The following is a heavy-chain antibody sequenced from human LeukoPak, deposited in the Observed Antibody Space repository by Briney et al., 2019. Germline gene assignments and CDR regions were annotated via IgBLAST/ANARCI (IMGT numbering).Heavy chain of an antibody. V-gene: IGHV3-23*01. Sequence: PGGSLRLSCAASGFTFSSYAMSWVRQAPGKGLEWVSAISGSGGSTYYADSVKGRFTISRDNSKNTLYLQMNSLRAEDTAVYYCARDRDAAYDFWSGLARDNPEDDAFDIWGQGTMVTVSS. CDR1: GFTFSSYA. CDR3: ARDRDAAYDFWSGLARDNPEDDAFDI. D-gene: IGHD3-3*01. J-gene: IGHJ3*02. CDR2: ISGSGGST.